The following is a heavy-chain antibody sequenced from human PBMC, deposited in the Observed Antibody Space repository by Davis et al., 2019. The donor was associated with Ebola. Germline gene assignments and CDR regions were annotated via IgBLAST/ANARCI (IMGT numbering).Heavy chain of an antibody. CDR3: ARMMAGYGGKAFDS. Sequence: SGPTLVTPTETLTLTCTVSGFSFSNARMGVSWIRQPPGKALEWLAHILSTDEKTYSSSLRRRLTISKDNSKSQVVLMMTNMEPMDTATYFCARMMAGYGGKAFDSWGQGTQVTVSS. CDR2: ILSTDEK. J-gene: IGHJ4*02. V-gene: IGHV2-26*01. D-gene: IGHD4-23*01. CDR1: GFSFSNARMG.